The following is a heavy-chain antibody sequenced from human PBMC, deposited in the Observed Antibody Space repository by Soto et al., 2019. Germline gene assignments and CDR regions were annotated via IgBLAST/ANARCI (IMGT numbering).Heavy chain of an antibody. J-gene: IGHJ3*02. CDR3: ARGPVRFLGWLFSLMADAFDI. D-gene: IGHD3-3*01. V-gene: IGHV6-1*01. CDR2: TYYRSKWYN. CDR1: GDSVSSNSAA. Sequence: SQTLSLPCAISGDSVSSNSAAWNWIRQSPSRGLEWLGRTYYRSKWYNDYAVSVKSRITINPYRSKNQFSLELNSVTPEETAVYYCARGPVRFLGWLFSLMADAFDIWGQGTMVTVSS.